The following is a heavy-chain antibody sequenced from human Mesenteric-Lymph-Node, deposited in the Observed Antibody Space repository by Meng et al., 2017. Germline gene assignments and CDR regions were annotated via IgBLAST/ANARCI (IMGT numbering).Heavy chain of an antibody. D-gene: IGHD2-21*02. V-gene: IGHV1-69*06. CDR3: ARAYCGGDCSFAPRYFDL. CDR1: GGTFSSYA. Sequence: SVKVSCKASGGTFSSYAISWVRQAPGQGLEWMGGIIPIFGTANYAQKFQGRVTITADKSTSTAYMELSSLRSEDTAVYYCARAYCGGDCSFAPRYFDLWGRGTLVTVSS. J-gene: IGHJ2*01. CDR2: IIPIFGTA.